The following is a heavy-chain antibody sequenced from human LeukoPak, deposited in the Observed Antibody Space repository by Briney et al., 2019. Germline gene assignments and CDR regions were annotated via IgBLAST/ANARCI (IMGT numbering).Heavy chain of an antibody. J-gene: IGHJ6*02. D-gene: IGHD5-12*01. CDR2: VSHDGDT. V-gene: IGHV4-34*01. CDR1: GMSLSDYY. Sequence: PSETLSLTCGVSGMSLSDYYWTWIRQSPGKGLEWIGEVSHDGDTNYNPSLKSRVSISVDTSNDQFSLKLSSVTAADTGVYYCARHYGGYVSYGLDVWGQGTAVIVSS. CDR3: ARHYGGYVSYGLDV.